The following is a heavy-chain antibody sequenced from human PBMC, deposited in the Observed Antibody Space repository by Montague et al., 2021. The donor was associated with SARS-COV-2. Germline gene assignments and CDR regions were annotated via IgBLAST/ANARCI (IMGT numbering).Heavy chain of an antibody. CDR3: AKLLWFRGGFDY. J-gene: IGHJ4*02. CDR2: IYYSGST. D-gene: IGHD3-10*01. CDR1: GGSISSSSYY. V-gene: IGHV4-39*07. Sequence: SETLSLTCTVSGGSISSSSYYWGWIRQPPGKGLEWIGWIYYSGSTYYNPSLKSRVTISVDTSKNQFSLKLSSVTAADTAVYYCAKLLWFRGGFDYWGQGTLVTVSS.